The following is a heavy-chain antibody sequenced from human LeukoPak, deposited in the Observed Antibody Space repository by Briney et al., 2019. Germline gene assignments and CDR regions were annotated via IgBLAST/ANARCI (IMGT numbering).Heavy chain of an antibody. CDR2: IYYIVST. CDR3: ASTVTTRGLGAFDI. CDR1: GRSISIYY. J-gene: IGHJ3*02. Sequence: SQTLSLTCTVAGRSISIYYCSWVRQPPGEGLEWIGYIYYIVSTNSNPCLKSRVTISVDTSKNQFSLKLSSVTPADTAVYYCASTVTTRGLGAFDIWGQGTMVTVSS. V-gene: IGHV4-59*08. D-gene: IGHD4-17*01.